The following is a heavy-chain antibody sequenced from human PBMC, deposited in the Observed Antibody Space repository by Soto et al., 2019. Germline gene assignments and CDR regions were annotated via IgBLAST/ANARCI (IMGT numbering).Heavy chain of an antibody. Sequence: ASVKVSCKASGYTFTSYTMHWVRQAPGQRLEWMGCINSGNGNTEYSQKFQGRVTITRDTSASTAYMELSSLRYEDTAVYYCARADYWGQGXLVTVSS. V-gene: IGHV1-3*01. J-gene: IGHJ4*02. CDR3: ARADY. CDR1: GYTFTSYT. CDR2: INSGNGNT.